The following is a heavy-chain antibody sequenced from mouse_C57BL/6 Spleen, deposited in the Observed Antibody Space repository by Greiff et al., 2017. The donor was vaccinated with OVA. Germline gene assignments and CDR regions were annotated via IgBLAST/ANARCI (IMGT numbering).Heavy chain of an antibody. V-gene: IGHV5-17*01. CDR1: GFTFSDYG. D-gene: IGHD1-1*01. CDR3: ARETTVVARDAMDY. CDR2: ISSGSSTI. J-gene: IGHJ4*01. Sequence: EVKLVESGGGLVKPGGSLKLSCAASGFTFSDYGMHWVRQAPEKGLEWVAYISSGSSTIYYADTVKGRFTISRDHAKNTLFLQMTSLRSEDTAMYYCARETTVVARDAMDYWGQGTSVTVSS.